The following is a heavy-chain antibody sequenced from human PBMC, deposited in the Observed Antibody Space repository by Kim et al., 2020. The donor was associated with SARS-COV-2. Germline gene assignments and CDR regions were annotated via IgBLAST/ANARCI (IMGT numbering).Heavy chain of an antibody. V-gene: IGHV4-31*03. CDR1: GASMTSGVYY. CDR2: IHHSGST. CDR3: ARGRPGLSFDF. Sequence: SETLSLTCSVSGASMTSGVYYWSWIRQHQETGLEWIGYIHHSGSTYYSPSLKSRLTLLVDTSNNQFSLNLNSVTAADTAVYYCARGRPGLSFDFWGQGTLVTVSS. J-gene: IGHJ4*02.